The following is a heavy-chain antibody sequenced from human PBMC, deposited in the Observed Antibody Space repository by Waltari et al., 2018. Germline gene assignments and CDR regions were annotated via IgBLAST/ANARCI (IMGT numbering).Heavy chain of an antibody. Sequence: QVQLQESGPGLVKPSQTLSLTCTVSGGSISSGVSYWSWIRQPPGKGLEWMGYIYYSGSPYYNPSLKSRVTISVDTSKNQFSLKLSSVTAADTAVYYCARDGYNWALVWGQGTMVTVSS. CDR1: GGSISSGVSY. CDR3: ARDGYNWALV. J-gene: IGHJ3*01. D-gene: IGHD5-12*01. V-gene: IGHV4-30-4*01. CDR2: IYYSGSP.